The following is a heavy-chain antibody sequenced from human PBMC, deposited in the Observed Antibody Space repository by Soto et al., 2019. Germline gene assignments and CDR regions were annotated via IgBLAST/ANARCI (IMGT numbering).Heavy chain of an antibody. Sequence: SVKVSCKASGGTFSSYAISWVRQAPGQGLEWMGGIIPIFGTANYAQKFQGRVTITADKSTSTAYMELSSLRSEDTAVYYCASYYYGSGSYYGGMDVWGQGTTVTVSS. CDR2: IIPIFGTA. J-gene: IGHJ6*02. CDR3: ASYYYGSGSYYGGMDV. CDR1: GGTFSSYA. D-gene: IGHD3-10*01. V-gene: IGHV1-69*06.